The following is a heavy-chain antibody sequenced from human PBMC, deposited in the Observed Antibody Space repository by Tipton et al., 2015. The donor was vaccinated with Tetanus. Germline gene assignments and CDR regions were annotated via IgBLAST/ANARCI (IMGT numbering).Heavy chain of an antibody. Sequence: TLSLTCTVSGGSMRGDHWSWIRQPPGKGLEWLGHTYDSGRINYNPSLKSRVTISVDASRNQFSLTLNSVTAADTAVYFCAGYRGGGGGRGYWGQGTLVTVSS. V-gene: IGHV4-59*07. CDR3: AGYRGGGGGRGY. J-gene: IGHJ4*02. CDR2: TYDSGRI. CDR1: GGSMRGDH. D-gene: IGHD5-24*01.